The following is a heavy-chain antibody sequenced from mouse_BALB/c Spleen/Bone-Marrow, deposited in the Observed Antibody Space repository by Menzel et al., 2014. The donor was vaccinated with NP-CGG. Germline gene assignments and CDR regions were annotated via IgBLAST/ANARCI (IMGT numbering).Heavy chain of an antibody. CDR2: INPDSSTI. D-gene: IGHD1-1*01. J-gene: IGHJ2*01. CDR1: GFDFSRYW. V-gene: IGHV4-1*02. CDR3: ARLGYYGSSDY. Sequence: EVQVVESRGGLVQPGGSLKLSCAASGFDFSRYWMSWVRQAPGKGLEWIGEINPDSSTINYTPSLKDKFIISRDSAKNTLYLQMSKVRSEDTALYYCARLGYYGSSDYWGQGTTLTVSS.